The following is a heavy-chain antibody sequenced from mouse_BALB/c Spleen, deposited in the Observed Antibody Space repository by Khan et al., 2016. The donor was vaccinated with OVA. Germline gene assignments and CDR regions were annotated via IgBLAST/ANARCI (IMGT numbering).Heavy chain of an antibody. D-gene: IGHD1-1*01. J-gene: IGHJ2*01. CDR1: GYSITSNYA. CDR2: ISYSDRT. V-gene: IGHV3-2*02. Sequence: EVQLQESGPGLVKPSQSLSLTCTVTGYSITSNYAWNWIRQFPGNKLEWMGYISYSDRTSYNPSLKSRISITRDTSQNQFFLQLNSVTTEDTATYYCARGNYYGYYFDYWGQGTTLTVSS. CDR3: ARGNYYGYYFDY.